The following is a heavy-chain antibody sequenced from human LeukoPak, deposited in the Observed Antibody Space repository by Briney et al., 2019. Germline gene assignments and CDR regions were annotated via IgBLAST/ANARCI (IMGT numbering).Heavy chain of an antibody. CDR2: INWNGGST. CDR1: GYTFYDHG. D-gene: IGHD6-19*01. V-gene: IGHV3-20*04. Sequence: GGSLRLSCAASGYTFYDHGMSWVRQVPGKGLEWVSGINWNGGSTGYADSVKGRFTISRDNAKNSLYLQMNSLRAEDTALYYCATGDRNGWYFDYWGQGTLVTVSS. J-gene: IGHJ4*02. CDR3: ATGDRNGWYFDY.